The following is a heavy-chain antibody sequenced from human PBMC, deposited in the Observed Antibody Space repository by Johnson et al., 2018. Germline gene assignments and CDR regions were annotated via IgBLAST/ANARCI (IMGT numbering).Heavy chain of an antibody. CDR3: ARVDSPYYYDYMDV. V-gene: IGHV3-74*01. CDR2: INSDGRGT. Sequence: VQLQESGGGLVQPGGSLRLSCAASGFTFSSYWMHWVRQAPGKGLVWVSRINSDGRGTTYADSVKGRFTISRDNAKNTLYLQMNSLRAEDTAVHYCARVDSPYYYDYMDVWGKGTTVTVSS. J-gene: IGHJ6*03. CDR1: GFTFSSYW.